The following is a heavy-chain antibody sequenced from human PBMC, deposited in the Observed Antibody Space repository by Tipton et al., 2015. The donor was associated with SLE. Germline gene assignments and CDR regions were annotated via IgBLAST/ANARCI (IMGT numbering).Heavy chain of an antibody. CDR2: ISSNGGST. D-gene: IGHD3-3*01. CDR3: ARGFN. V-gene: IGHV3-64*04. CDR1: GFIFSNYA. Sequence: GSLRLSCTASGFIFSNYAMSWVRQAPGKGLEYVSVISSNGGSTYYADSVKGRFTISRDNAKNTLYLQMNSLRAEDTAVYYCARGFNWGQGTLVTVSS. J-gene: IGHJ4*02.